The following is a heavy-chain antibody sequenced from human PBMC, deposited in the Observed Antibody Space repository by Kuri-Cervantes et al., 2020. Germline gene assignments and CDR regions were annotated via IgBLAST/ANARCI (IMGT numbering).Heavy chain of an antibody. CDR1: GFIFSTYA. CDR2: ITGRGDST. J-gene: IGHJ4*02. V-gene: IGHV3-23*01. D-gene: IGHD3-22*01. CDR3: AKGPVGSGYYLSIHDAPYFDY. Sequence: GGSLRLSCAASGFIFSTYAITWVRQAPGKGLQCVSSITGRGDSTYYSDSVKGRFTISRDNSKNTLFLQIHSLRAEETAVYHCAKGPVGSGYYLSIHDAPYFDYWGQGTLVTVSS.